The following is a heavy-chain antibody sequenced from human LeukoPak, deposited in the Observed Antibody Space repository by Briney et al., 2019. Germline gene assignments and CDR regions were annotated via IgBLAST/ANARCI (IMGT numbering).Heavy chain of an antibody. D-gene: IGHD4-17*01. CDR2: ISYDGSNE. CDR3: AKDGYGTVAMDY. Sequence: PGGSLRLSCAASGFTFSSYGIHWVRQAPGKGLEWVAVISYDGSNEYYGDSVKGRFTISRDNSMNTLYLQMNSLRAEDTAVYYCAKDGYGTVAMDYWGQGTLVTVSS. CDR1: GFTFSSYG. V-gene: IGHV3-30*18. J-gene: IGHJ4*02.